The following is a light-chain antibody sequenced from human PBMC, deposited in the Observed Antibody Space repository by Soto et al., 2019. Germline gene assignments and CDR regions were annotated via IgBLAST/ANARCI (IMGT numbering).Light chain of an antibody. Sequence: EVVLTQSPGTLSLSPGERATLSCRASQSVSNNYFAWYQQKPGQAPRLLIFGSSDRATGTPDRFSGSGSGTDFPLTISRREPEDFAVYYCQQYGSSPPYTFGQGTKLEIK. J-gene: IGKJ2*01. CDR1: QSVSNNY. CDR2: GSS. CDR3: QQYGSSPPYT. V-gene: IGKV3-20*01.